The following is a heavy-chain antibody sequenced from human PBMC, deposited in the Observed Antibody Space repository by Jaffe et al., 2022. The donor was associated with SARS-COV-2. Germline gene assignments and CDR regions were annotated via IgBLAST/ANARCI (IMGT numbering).Heavy chain of an antibody. CDR1: GGTFSSYA. Sequence: QVQLVQSGAEVKKPGSSVKVSCKASGGTFSSYAISWVRQAPGQGLEWMGGIIPIFGTANYAQKFQGRVTITADESTSTAYMELSSLRSEDTAVYYCASRIFGVVTPDTYYYYGMDVWGQGTTVTVSS. CDR3: ASRIFGVVTPDTYYYYGMDV. D-gene: IGHD3-3*01. J-gene: IGHJ6*02. CDR2: IIPIFGTA. V-gene: IGHV1-69*01.